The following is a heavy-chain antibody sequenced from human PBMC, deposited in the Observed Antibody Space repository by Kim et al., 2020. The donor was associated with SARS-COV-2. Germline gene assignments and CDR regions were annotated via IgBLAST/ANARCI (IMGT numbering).Heavy chain of an antibody. CDR1: GYSFTSYW. J-gene: IGHJ6*02. D-gene: IGHD3-10*01. V-gene: IGHV5-51*01. CDR3: ARLGSSGSTLYYYYGMDV. Sequence: GESLKISCKGSGYSFTSYWIGWVRQMPGKGLEWMGIIYPGDSDTRYSPSFQGQVTISADKSISTAYLQWSSLKASDTAMYYCARLGSSGSTLYYYYGMDVWGQGTTVTVSS. CDR2: IYPGDSDT.